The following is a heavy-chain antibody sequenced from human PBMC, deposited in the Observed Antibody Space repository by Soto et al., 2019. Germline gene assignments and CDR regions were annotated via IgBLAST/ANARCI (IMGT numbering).Heavy chain of an antibody. CDR3: ARAEGYCISTSCRYFDY. CDR2: IYYSGST. D-gene: IGHD2-2*01. Sequence: PSETLSLTCTVSGGSISSGDYYWSWIRQPPGKGLEWIGYIYYSGSTYYNPSLKSRVTISVDTSRNQFSLKLSSVTAADTAVYYCARAEGYCISTSCRYFDYWGKGTQFTVAS. J-gene: IGHJ4*02. V-gene: IGHV4-30-4*01. CDR1: GGSISSGDYY.